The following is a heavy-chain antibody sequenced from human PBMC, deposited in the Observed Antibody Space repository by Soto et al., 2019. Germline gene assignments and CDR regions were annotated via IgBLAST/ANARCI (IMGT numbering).Heavy chain of an antibody. D-gene: IGHD3-3*01. CDR1: GFTFSDHY. CDR3: ARAPYDFWSGYSYYYYMDV. V-gene: IGHV3-72*01. CDR2: TRNKANSYTT. J-gene: IGHJ6*03. Sequence: EVRLVESGGGLVQPGGSLRLSCAASGFTFSDHYMDWVRQAPGKGLEWVGRTRNKANSYTTEYAASVKGRFTISRDDSKNSLYLQMNSLKTEDTAVYYCARAPYDFWSGYSYYYYMDVWGKGTTVTVSS.